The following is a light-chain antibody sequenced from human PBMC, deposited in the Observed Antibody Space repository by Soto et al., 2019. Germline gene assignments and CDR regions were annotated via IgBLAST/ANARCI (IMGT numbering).Light chain of an antibody. Sequence: VLTQSPGTLSLSPGERATLSCRASQSVSSSYLAWYQQKPGQAPRLLIYGASSRATGIPDRFSGSGSGTDFTLTISRLEPEDFAVYYCQQYGSSPLTFGQGTKVDIK. J-gene: IGKJ1*01. V-gene: IGKV3-20*01. CDR2: GAS. CDR1: QSVSSSY. CDR3: QQYGSSPLT.